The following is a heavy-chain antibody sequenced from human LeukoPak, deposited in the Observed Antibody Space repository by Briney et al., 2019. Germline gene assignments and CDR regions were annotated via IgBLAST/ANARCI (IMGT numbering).Heavy chain of an antibody. CDR3: ARDRGWIQHDI. D-gene: IGHD5-18*01. CDR2: IKGDGSAK. Sequence: GGSLRLACAASGFAFSDSWMTWIRQAPGKGLEWVAFIKGDGSAKKYVDSVKGRFTISRDNAKNSLFLQMNSLRAEDTAVYYCARDRGWIQHDIWGQGTMVTVSS. CDR1: GFAFSDSW. J-gene: IGHJ3*02. V-gene: IGHV3-7*01.